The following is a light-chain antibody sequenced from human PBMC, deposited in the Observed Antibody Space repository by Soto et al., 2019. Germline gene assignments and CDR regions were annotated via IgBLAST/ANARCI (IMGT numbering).Light chain of an antibody. J-gene: IGKJ1*01. CDR2: AAS. CDR3: QQYGSSLWP. V-gene: IGKV3-20*01. Sequence: EIVLTQSPGTLSLSPGERATLSCRASQSVTSTYLAWYQQKPGQAPRLLIYAASSRATGIPDRFSGSGSEPDFTLTISRLEPEDFAVYYCQQYGSSLWPFGQGTKVDIK. CDR1: QSVTSTY.